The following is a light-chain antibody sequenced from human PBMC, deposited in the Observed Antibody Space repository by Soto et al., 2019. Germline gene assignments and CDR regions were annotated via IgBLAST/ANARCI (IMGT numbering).Light chain of an antibody. CDR2: AVT. Sequence: QSGLTQPASVSGSSGQSITISCTGTSSDVGAFNYVSWYQQHPGKAPKLMISAVTNRPSGVSNRFSGSKSGNTASLTISGLQAEDEADYYCSSYTNDKSYVFGTGTKVTV. V-gene: IGLV2-14*03. J-gene: IGLJ1*01. CDR3: SSYTNDKSYV. CDR1: SSDVGAFNY.